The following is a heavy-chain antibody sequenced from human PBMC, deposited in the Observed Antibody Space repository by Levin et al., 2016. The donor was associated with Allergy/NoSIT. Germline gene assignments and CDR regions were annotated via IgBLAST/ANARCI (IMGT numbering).Heavy chain of an antibody. CDR1: GFTFSDYY. V-gene: IGHV3-11*06. CDR3: ARGKGPFDP. Sequence: LSLTCAASGFTFSDYYMSWIRQAPGKGLEWVSYISSSSSYTNYADSVKGRFTISRDNAKNSLYLQMNSLRAEDTAVYYCARGKGPFDPWGQGTLVTVSS. J-gene: IGHJ5*02. CDR2: ISSSSSYT.